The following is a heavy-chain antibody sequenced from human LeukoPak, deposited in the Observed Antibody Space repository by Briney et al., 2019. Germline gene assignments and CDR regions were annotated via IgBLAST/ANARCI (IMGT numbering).Heavy chain of an antibody. D-gene: IGHD3-3*01. CDR2: ISYDGSNK. J-gene: IGHJ4*02. V-gene: IGHV3-30*04. CDR1: GFTFSSYA. Sequence: GGSLRLSCAASGFTFSSYAMHWVRQAPGKGLEWVAVISYDGSNKYYADSVKGRFTISRDNSKNTLYLQMNSLRAEDTAVYYCARVSYDFWSGYPYYFDYWGQGTLVTVSS. CDR3: ARVSYDFWSGYPYYFDY.